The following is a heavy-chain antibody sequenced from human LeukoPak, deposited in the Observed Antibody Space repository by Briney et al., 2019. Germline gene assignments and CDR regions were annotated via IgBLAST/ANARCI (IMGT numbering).Heavy chain of an antibody. CDR1: GYTFTGYY. CDR3: ARDVGQLRYFDWLSY. D-gene: IGHD3-9*01. V-gene: IGHV1-2*02. CDR2: INPNSGGT. J-gene: IGHJ4*02. Sequence: ASVKVSCKASGYTFTGYYMHWVRQAPGQGLEWMGWINPNSGGTNYAQKFQGRVTMTRDTSISTAYMELSRLRSDDTVVYYCARDVGQLRYFDWLSYWGQGTLVTVSS.